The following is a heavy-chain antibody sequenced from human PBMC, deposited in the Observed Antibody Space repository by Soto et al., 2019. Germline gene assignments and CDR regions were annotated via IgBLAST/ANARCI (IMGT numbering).Heavy chain of an antibody. CDR2: IVTFTGTT. Sequence: QVQLVQSGSEVKKPGSSVKVSCKASGGTFTTYAFNWVRQAPGQGLEWMGGIVTFTGTTKYAQNCQGRVTITADQSTSTTYMGLGSLPSGDTAMYDCATRPQGGSYFKFDYWGQGTLVTVSS. D-gene: IGHD3-3*01. CDR1: GGTFTTYA. V-gene: IGHV1-69*01. CDR3: ATRPQGGSYFKFDY. J-gene: IGHJ4*02.